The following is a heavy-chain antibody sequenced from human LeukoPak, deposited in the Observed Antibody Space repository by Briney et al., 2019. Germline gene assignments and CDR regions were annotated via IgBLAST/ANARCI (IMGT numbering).Heavy chain of an antibody. Sequence: GASVKVSCKASGYTFTGCYMHWVRQAPGQGLEWMGWINPNSGGTNYAQKFQGRVTITRNTSISTAYMELSSLRSEDTAVYYCARGSVTTQPLYYYYYYYMDVWGKGTTVTVSS. CDR1: GYTFTGCY. D-gene: IGHD4-11*01. CDR2: INPNSGGT. J-gene: IGHJ6*03. V-gene: IGHV1-2*02. CDR3: ARGSVTTQPLYYYYYYYMDV.